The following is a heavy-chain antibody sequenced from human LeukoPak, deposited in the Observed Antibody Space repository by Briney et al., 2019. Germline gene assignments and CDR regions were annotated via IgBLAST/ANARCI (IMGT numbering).Heavy chain of an antibody. D-gene: IGHD7-27*01. CDR3: ARGTSLGY. CDR1: GGSFSGYY. Sequence: LSETLSLTCAVYGGSFSGYYWSWIRQPPGKGLEWIGEINHSGSTNYNPSLKSRVTISVDTSKNQFSLKLSSVTAADTAVYYCARGTSLGYWGQGTLVTVS. V-gene: IGHV4-34*01. CDR2: INHSGST. J-gene: IGHJ4*02.